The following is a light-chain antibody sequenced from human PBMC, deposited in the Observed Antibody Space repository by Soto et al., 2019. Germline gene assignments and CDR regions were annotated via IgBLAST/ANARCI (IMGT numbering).Light chain of an antibody. CDR2: GNS. Sequence: QSVLTQPPSVSGAPGQRVTISCTGSSSNIGAGYDVHWYQQLPGTAPKLLIYGNSNRPSGVPDRFSGSKSGTSASLAITGLQAEDEADYYCKSYASSLSAYVFGTGTKVTVL. J-gene: IGLJ1*01. CDR3: KSYASSLSAYV. V-gene: IGLV1-40*01. CDR1: SSNIGAGYD.